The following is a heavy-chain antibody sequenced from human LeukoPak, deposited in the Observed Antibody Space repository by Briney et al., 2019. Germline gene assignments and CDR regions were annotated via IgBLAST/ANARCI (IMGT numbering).Heavy chain of an antibody. J-gene: IGHJ4*02. V-gene: IGHV4-38-2*01. CDR1: GYSIISGYF. CDR3: AKSGYDYSPYFDY. CDR2: IYHSGST. D-gene: IGHD5-12*01. Sequence: SETLSLTCAVSGYSIISGYFWGWLRQPPGKGLEWIGTIYHSGSTYYNPSLKSRVTISVDTSKNQFSLKLRSVTAADTAVYFCAKSGYDYSPYFDYWGQGTLVTVSS.